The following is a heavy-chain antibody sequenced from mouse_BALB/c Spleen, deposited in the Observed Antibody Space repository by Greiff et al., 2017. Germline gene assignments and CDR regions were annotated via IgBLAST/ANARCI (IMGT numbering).Heavy chain of an antibody. CDR3: NAIPGGSYGAMDY. J-gene: IGHJ4*01. Sequence: EVQLQQSGAELVRSGASVKLSCTASGFNIKDYYMHWVKQRPEQGLEWIGWIDPENGDTEYAPKFQGKATMTADTSSNTAYLQLSSLTSEDTAVYYCNAIPGGSYGAMDYWGQGTSVTVSS. CDR2: IDPENGDT. D-gene: IGHD1-1*01. V-gene: IGHV14-4*02. CDR1: GFNIKDYY.